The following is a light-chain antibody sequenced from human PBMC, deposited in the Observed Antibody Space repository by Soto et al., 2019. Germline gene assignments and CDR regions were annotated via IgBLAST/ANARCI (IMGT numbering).Light chain of an antibody. CDR1: QRVLYRSNNKNY. J-gene: IGKJ3*01. Sequence: DIVMTQSPDSLAVPLGERATINCKSSQRVLYRSNNKNYLAWYQQKPGQPPKLLIYWASTRESGVPDRFSGSGSETDFTRTISSLQAEDVAVYYCQQYYSTPLTFGPGTKVDI. CDR3: QQYYSTPLT. V-gene: IGKV4-1*01. CDR2: WAS.